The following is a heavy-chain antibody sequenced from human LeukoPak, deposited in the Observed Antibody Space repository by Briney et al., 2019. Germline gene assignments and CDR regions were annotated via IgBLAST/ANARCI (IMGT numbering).Heavy chain of an antibody. V-gene: IGHV4-31*03. CDR2: IYYSGST. D-gene: IGHD2-8*02. CDR1: GGSISSGCYY. J-gene: IGHJ3*02. Sequence: SQTLSLTCTLSGGSISSGCYYWSWIRQHPGKGLDWIGYIYYSGSTYYNPSLKSRVTISVATSKNQFSLKLSSVTAADTAVYYCARDLVPPGAFDIWGQGTMVTVSS. CDR3: ARDLVPPGAFDI.